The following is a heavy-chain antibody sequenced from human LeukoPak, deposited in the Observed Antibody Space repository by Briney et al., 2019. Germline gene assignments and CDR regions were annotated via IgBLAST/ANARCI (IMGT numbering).Heavy chain of an antibody. D-gene: IGHD3-10*01. Sequence: GGSLRLSCAASGFTFSSYWMSWVRQAPGKGLEWVGRIKRKIEGGTTDYAAPVKGRFTISRDESTNTLYLQMNSLKTEDTAVYYCTAKRGVATTEAHYYYFDYWGQGTLVTVSS. CDR1: GFTFSSYW. CDR3: TAKRGVATTEAHYYYFDY. V-gene: IGHV3-15*01. J-gene: IGHJ4*02. CDR2: IKRKIEGGTT.